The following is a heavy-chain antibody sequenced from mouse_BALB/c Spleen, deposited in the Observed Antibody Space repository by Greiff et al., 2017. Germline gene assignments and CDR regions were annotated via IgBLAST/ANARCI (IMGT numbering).Heavy chain of an antibody. Sequence: EVKLVESGGGLVKPGGSLKLSCAASGFTFSSYAMSWVRQTPEKRLEWVASISSGGSTSYPDSVKGRFTNSRDNARNILYLQMSSLRSEDTAMYYCARGHYWGQGTTLTVSS. CDR2: ISSGGST. CDR1: GFTFSSYA. J-gene: IGHJ2*01. V-gene: IGHV5-6-5*01. CDR3: ARGHY.